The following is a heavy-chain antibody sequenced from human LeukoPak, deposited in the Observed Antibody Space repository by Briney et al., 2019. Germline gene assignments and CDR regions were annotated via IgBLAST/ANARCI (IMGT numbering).Heavy chain of an antibody. CDR2: ITGGGGST. Sequence: GGSLRLSCAVSGFTSSSYAMSWVRQAPGKGLEWVSAITGGGGSTYYADSVKGRFTISRDNSKNTLYLQMNSLRVEDTAVYYCAKVGITFGGVTVDPFDYWGQGTLVTVSS. J-gene: IGHJ4*02. CDR3: AKVGITFGGVTVDPFDY. CDR1: GFTSSSYA. V-gene: IGHV3-23*01. D-gene: IGHD3-16*02.